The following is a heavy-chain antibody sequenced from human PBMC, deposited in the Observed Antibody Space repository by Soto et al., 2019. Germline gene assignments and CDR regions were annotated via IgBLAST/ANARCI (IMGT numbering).Heavy chain of an antibody. Sequence: QITLKESGPTLVKPTHTLTLTCTFTGFSLTTSGMGVGWIRQSPGKALEWLAFIYWDDEKRYSPSLKSRLTINKDTSRSQVVLTMTNMDLVDTATYYCVHRQPGSWYWFESWGQGTLVTVSS. D-gene: IGHD6-13*01. CDR1: GFSLTTSGMG. J-gene: IGHJ5*01. V-gene: IGHV2-5*02. CDR2: IYWDDEK. CDR3: VHRQPGSWYWFES.